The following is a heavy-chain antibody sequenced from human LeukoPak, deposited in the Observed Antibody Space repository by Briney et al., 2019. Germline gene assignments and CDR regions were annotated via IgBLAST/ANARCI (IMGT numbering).Heavy chain of an antibody. CDR1: GGSIGSGGYS. V-gene: IGHV4-30-2*01. D-gene: IGHD6-13*01. J-gene: IGHJ5*02. Sequence: PSQTLSLTCAVSGGSIGSGGYSWSWIRQPPGKGLEWIGYIYHSGSTYYNPSLKSRVTISVDRSKNQFSLKLSSVTAADTAVYYCARDPYSSSWYSGDNWFDPWGQGTLVTVSS. CDR3: ARDPYSSSWYSGDNWFDP. CDR2: IYHSGST.